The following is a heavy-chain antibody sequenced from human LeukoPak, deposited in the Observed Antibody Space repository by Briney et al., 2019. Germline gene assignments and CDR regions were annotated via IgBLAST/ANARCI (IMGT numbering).Heavy chain of an antibody. D-gene: IGHD6-19*01. CDR3: AKDLPFEEQWLGLFDY. CDR2: INSDGSST. CDR1: GFTFGSYW. V-gene: IGHV3-74*01. Sequence: PGGSLRLSCAASGFTFGSYWMHWVRQAPGKGLVWVSRINSDGSSTSYADSVKGRFTISRDNSKNTLYLQMNSLRAEDTAVYYCAKDLPFEEQWLGLFDYWGQGTLVTVSS. J-gene: IGHJ4*02.